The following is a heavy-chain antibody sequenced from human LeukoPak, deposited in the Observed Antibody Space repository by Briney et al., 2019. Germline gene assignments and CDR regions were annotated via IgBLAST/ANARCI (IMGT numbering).Heavy chain of an antibody. CDR1: GGSISSSNW. Sequence: SETLSLTCAVSGGSISSSNWWSWVRQPPGKGLEWIGEIYHSGGTNYNPSLKSRVTISVDKSKNQFSLKLSSVTAADTAVYYCAVDSYSSSWAYYFDYWGQGTLVTVSS. CDR3: AVDSYSSSWAYYFDY. J-gene: IGHJ4*02. D-gene: IGHD6-13*01. CDR2: IYHSGGT. V-gene: IGHV4-4*02.